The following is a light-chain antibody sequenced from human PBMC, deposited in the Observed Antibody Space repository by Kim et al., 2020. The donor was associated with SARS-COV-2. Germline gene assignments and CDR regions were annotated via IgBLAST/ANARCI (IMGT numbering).Light chain of an antibody. CDR3: CSNAGMRTHL. V-gene: IGLV2-23*01. CDR2: GCS. Sequence: PGRAPNRIIYGCSKRPSGVPNRFTGSKSGNTAALTISGLQAEDEADYHCCSNAGMRTHLFGGGTKVTVL. J-gene: IGLJ2*01.